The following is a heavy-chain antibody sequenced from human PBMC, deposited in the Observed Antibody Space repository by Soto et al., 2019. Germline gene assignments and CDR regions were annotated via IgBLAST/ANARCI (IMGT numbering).Heavy chain of an antibody. D-gene: IGHD3-3*01. CDR1: GFTFSGSA. CDR3: TRRNAFGSGYPLGY. V-gene: IGHV3-73*01. CDR2: IRSKANSYAT. J-gene: IGHJ4*02. Sequence: EVQLVESGGGLVQPGGSLKLSCAASGFTFSGSAMHWVRQASGKGLEWVGRIRSKANSYATAYAASVKGRFTISRDQSKNTEYLEMNSLKTEDTAVYYCTRRNAFGSGYPLGYWGQGTLVTVSS.